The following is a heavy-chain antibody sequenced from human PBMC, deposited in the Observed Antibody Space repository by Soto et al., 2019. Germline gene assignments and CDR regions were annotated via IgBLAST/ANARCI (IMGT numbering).Heavy chain of an antibody. CDR3: ARGGGWGTQFGP. Sequence: GRSLRLSCADSGFTFSSYSMSLVRQAPGKGPEWVSTISDSGTSVSYADYVKGRFTISRDNSKNTLYLEMNSLRAEDTAIYYCARGGGWGTQFGPWGEGTPVTVSS. V-gene: IGHV3-23*01. CDR1: GFTFSSYS. J-gene: IGHJ5*02. CDR2: ISDSGTSV. D-gene: IGHD3-16*01.